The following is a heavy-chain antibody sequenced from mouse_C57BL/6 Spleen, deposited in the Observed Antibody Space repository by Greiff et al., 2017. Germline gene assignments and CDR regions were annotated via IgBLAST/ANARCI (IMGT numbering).Heavy chain of an antibody. CDR3: ARPYYYGSSFAY. V-gene: IGHV1-82*01. D-gene: IGHD1-1*01. J-gene: IGHJ3*01. CDR2: IYPGDGDT. Sequence: VQLQQSGPELVKPGASVKISCKASGYAFSSSWMNWVKQRPGKGLEWIGRIYPGDGDTNYNGKFKGKATLTADKSSSTAYMQLSSLTSEDSAVYFCARPYYYGSSFAYWGQGTLVTVSA. CDR1: GYAFSSSW.